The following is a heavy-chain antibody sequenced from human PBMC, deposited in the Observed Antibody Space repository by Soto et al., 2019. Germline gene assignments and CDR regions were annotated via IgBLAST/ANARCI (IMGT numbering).Heavy chain of an antibody. CDR1: GFTFSSYS. CDR2: ISSSSSYI. CDR3: ARVRRAIRLISVLPYYGMDV. V-gene: IGHV3-21*01. J-gene: IGHJ6*02. D-gene: IGHD3-16*01. Sequence: EVQLVESGGGLVKPGGSLRLSCAASGFTFSSYSMNWVRQAPGKGLEWVSSISSSSSYIYYADSVKGRFTISRDNAKNSLYLQMNSLRAEDMAVYYCARVRRAIRLISVLPYYGMDVWGQGTTVTVSS.